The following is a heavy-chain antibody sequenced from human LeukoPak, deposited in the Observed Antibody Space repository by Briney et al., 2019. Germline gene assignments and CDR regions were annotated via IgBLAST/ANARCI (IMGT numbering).Heavy chain of an antibody. J-gene: IGHJ5*02. CDR1: GFTFSSYS. Sequence: GGSLRLSCAASGFTFSSYSMNWVRQAPGKGLEWVSSISSSSSYIYYADSVKGRFTISRDNAKNSLYLQMNSLRAEDTAVYNCARDLRLGYCSSTSCYPARNWFDPWGQGTLVTVSS. V-gene: IGHV3-21*01. CDR2: ISSSSSYI. D-gene: IGHD2-2*01. CDR3: ARDLRLGYCSSTSCYPARNWFDP.